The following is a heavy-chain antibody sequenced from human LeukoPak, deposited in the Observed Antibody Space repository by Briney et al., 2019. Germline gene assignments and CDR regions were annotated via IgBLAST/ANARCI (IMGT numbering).Heavy chain of an antibody. CDR2: INHSGST. CDR1: GGSFSGHY. V-gene: IGHV4-34*01. Sequence: SETLSLTCALYGGSFSGHYWRWIRPPPGRGLEWIGEINHSGSTNYTPPLKSRVTISVDTPKTQLSLKQSSVTAADTAVFYWASGAAVASHTTPDYWGQGTLVTVSS. D-gene: IGHD6-19*01. J-gene: IGHJ4*02. CDR3: ASGAAVASHTTPDY.